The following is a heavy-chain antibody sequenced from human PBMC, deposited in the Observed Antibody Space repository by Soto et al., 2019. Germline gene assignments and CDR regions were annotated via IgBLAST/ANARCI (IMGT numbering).Heavy chain of an antibody. Sequence: GGTLILSCQASGFTFSIYAINRVRQAPGKGLEWVSAISGSGGSTYYADSVKGRFTISRDNSKNTLYLQMNSLRAEDTAVYYCAKGGPTNYYYYYMDVWGKGT. J-gene: IGHJ6*03. CDR1: GFTFSIYA. V-gene: IGHV3-23*01. CDR2: ISGSGGST. D-gene: IGHD2-15*01. CDR3: AKGGPTNYYYYYMDV.